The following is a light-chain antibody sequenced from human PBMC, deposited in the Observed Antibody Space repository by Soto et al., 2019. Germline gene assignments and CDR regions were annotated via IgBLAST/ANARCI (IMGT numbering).Light chain of an antibody. CDR2: GAS. J-gene: IGKJ1*01. V-gene: IGKV3-20*01. CDR3: QQYHSTPWT. Sequence: EFVLTQSPGTLSLSPGERAILSCRASQSVTSTYIAWYQQKPGQAPRLLIYGASSRATGIPDRFSGSGSGTDFTLTISRLEAEDFAVYYCQQYHSTPWTFGQGTKVEIK. CDR1: QSVTSTY.